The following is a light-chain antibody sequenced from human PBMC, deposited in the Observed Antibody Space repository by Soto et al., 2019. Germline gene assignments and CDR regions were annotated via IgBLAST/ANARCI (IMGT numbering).Light chain of an antibody. CDR2: DVN. CDR3: SSHSSSSTLVV. CDR1: SSDVGGYNY. Sequence: QSVLTQPASMSGSPGQSITISCTGTSSDVGGYNYVSWYRQHPGKAPKLMIYDVNNRPSGVSNRFSGSKSGNTASLTISGLQAEAEADYYCSSHSSSSTLVVFGGGTKVTVL. V-gene: IGLV2-14*03. J-gene: IGLJ2*01.